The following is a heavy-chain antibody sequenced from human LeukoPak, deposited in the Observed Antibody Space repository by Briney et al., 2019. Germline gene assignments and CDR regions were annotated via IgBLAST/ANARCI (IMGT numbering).Heavy chain of an antibody. CDR2: INTNTGNP. CDR1: GYTFTSYA. D-gene: IGHD3-10*01. CDR3: ARVQNYYGSGSYYNLDY. V-gene: IGHV7-4-1*02. J-gene: IGHJ4*02. Sequence: ASVKVSCKASGYTFTSYAMNWVRQAPGQGLEWMGWINTNTGNPTYAQGFTGRFVFSLDTSVSTAYLQISSLKAEDTAVYYCARVQNYYGSGSYYNLDYWGQGTLVTVSS.